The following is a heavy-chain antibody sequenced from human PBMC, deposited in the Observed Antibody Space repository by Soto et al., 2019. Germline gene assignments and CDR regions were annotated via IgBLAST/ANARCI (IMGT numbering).Heavy chain of an antibody. V-gene: IGHV1-18*01. CDR2: ISAYNGNT. Sequence: QVQLVQSGAEVKKPGASVKVSCKASGYTFTSYGISWVRQAPGQGLEWMGWISAYNGNTNYAQKLQGRVTMTTDTSTSTAYMELRSLRSDDTAVYSCARDMRQPWELLVGEFDSWGQGTLVAVSS. CDR3: ARDMRQPWELLVGEFDS. J-gene: IGHJ4*02. CDR1: GYTFTSYG. D-gene: IGHD1-26*01.